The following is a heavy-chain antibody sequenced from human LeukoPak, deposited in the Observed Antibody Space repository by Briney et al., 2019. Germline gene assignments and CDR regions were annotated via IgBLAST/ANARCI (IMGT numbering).Heavy chain of an antibody. CDR3: ARNVLLWFGTLPYYFDY. CDR1: GYTFTSYG. D-gene: IGHD3-10*01. Sequence: ASVKVSCKASGYTFTSYGISWVRQAPGQGLEWMGWISAYNGNTNYAQKLQGRVTMTTDTSTSTAYMELRSLRSDDTAVYYCARNVLLWFGTLPYYFDYWGQGTPVTVSS. J-gene: IGHJ4*02. CDR2: ISAYNGNT. V-gene: IGHV1-18*01.